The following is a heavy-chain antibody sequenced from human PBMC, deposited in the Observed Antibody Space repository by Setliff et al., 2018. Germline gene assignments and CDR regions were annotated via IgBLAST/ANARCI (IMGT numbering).Heavy chain of an antibody. D-gene: IGHD2-8*01. Sequence: ASVKVSCKASGYTFTSYGISWVRQAPGQGLEWMGWISAYNGYTNYAQKLQGRVTMTRDTSTSTVYLELSSLRSEDTAVYYCARGLIVLPGPSGDMGYFDYWGQGTLVTVSS. CDR1: GYTFTSYG. CDR2: ISAYNGYT. V-gene: IGHV1-18*01. CDR3: ARGLIVLPGPSGDMGYFDY. J-gene: IGHJ4*02.